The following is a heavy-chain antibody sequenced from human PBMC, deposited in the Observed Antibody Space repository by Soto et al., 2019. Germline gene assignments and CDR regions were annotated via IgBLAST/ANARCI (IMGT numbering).Heavy chain of an antibody. V-gene: IGHV3-49*03. J-gene: IGHJ1*01. CDR1: GVTIGDAA. CDR2: IRRNPYSGRT. Sequence: SLTLSCTVSGVTIGDAAINWFRQAPGKGLDWVGFIRRNPYSGRTEYAASVKDRFIISRDESKSSAYLQMNSLKTEDTAVYYCARDLHYYASGSVDRWGQGSLVTVSS. D-gene: IGHD3-10*01. CDR3: ARDLHYYASGSVDR.